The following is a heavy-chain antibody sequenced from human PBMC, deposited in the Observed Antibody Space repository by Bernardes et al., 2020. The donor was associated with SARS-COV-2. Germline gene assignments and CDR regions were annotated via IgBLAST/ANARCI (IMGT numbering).Heavy chain of an antibody. CDR1: GFSFHHYG. CDR3: AKDRLWLQSEDPLEY. CDR2: VSNDGSNT. Sequence: GGSLRLSCAASGFSFHHYGMHWVRQAPGKGLEWVASVSNDGSNTYEADSVKGRFTISRDNPKNTLYLQMNRLRAEDTAVYYCAKDRLWLQSEDPLEYRGQGTLVTVSS. J-gene: IGHJ4*02. V-gene: IGHV3-30*18. D-gene: IGHD2-21*01.